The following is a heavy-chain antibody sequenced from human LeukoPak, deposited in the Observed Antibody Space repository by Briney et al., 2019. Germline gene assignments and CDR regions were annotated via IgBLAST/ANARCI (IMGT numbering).Heavy chain of an antibody. V-gene: IGHV3-33*03. J-gene: IGHJ5*02. Sequence: GRSLRLSCTASGFTFSSYGMHWVRQAPGKGLEWVAVIWNDGSNKYYADSVKGQFTISKDNSKNTVYLQMNSLRAEDTAVYYCARPFSNYGWFDPWGQGTLVTVSS. D-gene: IGHD4-11*01. CDR1: GFTFSSYG. CDR2: IWNDGSNK. CDR3: ARPFSNYGWFDP.